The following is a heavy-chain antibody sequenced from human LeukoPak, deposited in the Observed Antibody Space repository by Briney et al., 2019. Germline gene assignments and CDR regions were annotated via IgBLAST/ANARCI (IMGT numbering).Heavy chain of an antibody. D-gene: IGHD7-27*01. V-gene: IGHV3-23*01. CDR1: GFTFSDYA. J-gene: IGHJ4*02. CDR3: AKDSANWGRHYDY. CDR2: ISVTGNII. Sequence: PGGSLRLSCAASGFTFSDYAMHWVRQAPGKGLEWVSGISVTGNIIYYADAVKGRFTISRDNSKNTVYLQMNTLRAEDTAIYYCAKDSANWGRHYDYWGQRTLVTVSS.